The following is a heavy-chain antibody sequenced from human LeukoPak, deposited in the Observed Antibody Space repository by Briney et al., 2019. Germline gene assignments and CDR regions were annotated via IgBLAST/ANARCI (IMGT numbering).Heavy chain of an antibody. CDR2: IYYSGST. D-gene: IGHD5-18*01. V-gene: IGHV4-59*12. J-gene: IGHJ4*02. Sequence: SETLSLTCTLSGGSISSYYWSWIRQPPGKGLEWIGYIYYSGSTNYNPSLKSRVTISVDTSKNQFSLKLSSVTAADTAVYYCAKDLNRGYSYGSSFDYWGEGTLVTVSS. CDR1: GGSISSYY. CDR3: AKDLNRGYSYGSSFDY.